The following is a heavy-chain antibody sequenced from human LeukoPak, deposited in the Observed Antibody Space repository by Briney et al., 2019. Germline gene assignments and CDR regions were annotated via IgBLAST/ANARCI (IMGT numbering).Heavy chain of an antibody. CDR1: GGSISSSSYY. V-gene: IGHV4-39*01. D-gene: IGHD3-16*02. CDR2: IYYSGST. J-gene: IGHJ4*02. Sequence: RTSETLSLTCTVSGGSISSSSYYWGWIRQPPGKGLEWIGSIYYSGSTYYNPSLKSRVTISVDTSKNQFSLKLSSVTAADTAVYYCARHLNYYDYVWGSYRPPGGDYWGQGTLVTVSS. CDR3: ARHLNYYDYVWGSYRPPGGDY.